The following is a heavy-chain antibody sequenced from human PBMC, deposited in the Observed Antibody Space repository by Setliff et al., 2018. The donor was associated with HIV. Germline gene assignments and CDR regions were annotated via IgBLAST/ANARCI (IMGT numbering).Heavy chain of an antibody. V-gene: IGHV3-23*01. CDR1: GFTFGGYA. CDR2: IIGNGGTT. D-gene: IGHD6-19*01. CDR3: AKRQFSVAGAFDC. Sequence: GGSLRLSCAASGFTFGGYAMHWVRQAPGKGLEWVSTIIGNGGTTYYADSVKGRFTISRDNSKNTLYLQMNGLRAEDTAVYYCAKRQFSVAGAFDCWGQGTLVTVSS. J-gene: IGHJ4*02.